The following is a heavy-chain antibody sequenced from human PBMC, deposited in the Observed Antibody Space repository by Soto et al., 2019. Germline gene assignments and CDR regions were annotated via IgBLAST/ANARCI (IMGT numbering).Heavy chain of an antibody. V-gene: IGHV4-31*03. D-gene: IGHD6-19*01. Sequence: SETLSLTCTVSGGSISSGGYYWSWIRQHPGKGLEWIGYIYYSGSTYYNPSLKSRVTISVDTSKNQFSLKLSSVTAADTAVYYCARAGSGWHIFNYWGQGTLVTVSS. CDR1: GGSISSGGYY. CDR2: IYYSGST. CDR3: ARAGSGWHIFNY. J-gene: IGHJ4*02.